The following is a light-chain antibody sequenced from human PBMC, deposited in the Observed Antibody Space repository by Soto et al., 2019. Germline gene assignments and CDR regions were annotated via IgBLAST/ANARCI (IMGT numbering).Light chain of an antibody. Sequence: DIQMTQSPSTLSASVGDRVTITCRASQSISTWLAWYQKKPGEAPKLLIYMASSLESGVPSRFSGSGSGTEFTLTITSLQPDDFATYDCQQYNDHPFAFGQGTKLEI. CDR3: QQYNDHPFA. CDR1: QSISTW. J-gene: IGKJ2*01. V-gene: IGKV1-5*03. CDR2: MAS.